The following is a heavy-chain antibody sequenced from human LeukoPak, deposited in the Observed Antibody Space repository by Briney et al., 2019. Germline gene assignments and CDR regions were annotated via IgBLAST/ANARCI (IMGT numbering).Heavy chain of an antibody. CDR2: INHSGST. V-gene: IGHV4-34*01. J-gene: IGHJ4*02. CDR3: ARRILTGYYFDY. Sequence: SETLSLTCAVYGGSFSVYYWSWIRQPPGKGLEWIGEINHSGSTNYNPSLKSRVTISVDTSKNQFSLKLSSVTAADTAVYYCARRILTGYYFDYWGQGTLVTVSS. D-gene: IGHD3-9*01. CDR1: GGSFSVYY.